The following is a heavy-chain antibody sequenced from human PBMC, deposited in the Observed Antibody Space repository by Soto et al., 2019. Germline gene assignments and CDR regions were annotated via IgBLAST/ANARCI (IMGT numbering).Heavy chain of an antibody. CDR3: ARGQILAYYDFWSGRPYWFDP. J-gene: IGHJ5*02. CDR2: INHSGST. CDR1: GGSFSGYY. Sequence: SETLSLTCAVYGGSFSGYYWSWIRQPPGKGLEWIGEINHSGSTNYNPSLKSRVTISVDTSKNQFSLKLSSVTAADTAVYYCARGQILAYYDFWSGRPYWFDPWGQGTLVTVSS. V-gene: IGHV4-34*01. D-gene: IGHD3-3*01.